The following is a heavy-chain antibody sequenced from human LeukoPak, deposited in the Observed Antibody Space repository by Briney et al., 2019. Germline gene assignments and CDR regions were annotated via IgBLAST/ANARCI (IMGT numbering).Heavy chain of an antibody. D-gene: IGHD3-16*02. CDR1: GXTFSTYT. CDR2: ISDNESRT. CDR3: ATRWSLDS. V-gene: IGHV3-23*01. Sequence: SLRHSCAASGXTFSTYTMTWVRQAPGKGLKWVSSISDNESRTYYADSVEGRFTVSRDNSENTLYLQMNNLRVEDTAVYYCATRWSLDSWGQGTLVTVSS. J-gene: IGHJ4*02.